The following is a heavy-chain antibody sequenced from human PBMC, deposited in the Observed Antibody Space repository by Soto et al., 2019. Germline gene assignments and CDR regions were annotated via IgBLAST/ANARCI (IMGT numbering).Heavy chain of an antibody. CDR1: GGSISRGGYF. CDR3: ARVESSGTFDS. Sequence: QLQLQESGPGLVKPSQTLSLTCTVSGGSISRGGYFWSWIRQHPGKGLEWIGYIYYSGTTYYNPSLKSRLNISVDTSKNQFSLNLMSVTAADTALYYCARVESSGTFDSWGQGTLVTVSS. J-gene: IGHJ4*02. D-gene: IGHD3-10*01. CDR2: IYYSGTT. V-gene: IGHV4-31*03.